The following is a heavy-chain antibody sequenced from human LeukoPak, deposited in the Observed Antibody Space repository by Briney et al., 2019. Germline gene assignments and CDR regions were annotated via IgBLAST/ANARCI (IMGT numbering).Heavy chain of an antibody. CDR3: AKDRQQQLDLDY. CDR2: ISYDGSNK. V-gene: IGHV3-30*18. Sequence: PGRSLRLSCAASGFTFSSYGMHWVRQAPGKGLEWVAVISYDGSNKYYADSVKGRFTISRDNSKNTLYLQMNSLRAEDTAVYYCAKDRQQQLDLDYWGQGTLVTVSS. CDR1: GFTFSSYG. D-gene: IGHD6-13*01. J-gene: IGHJ4*02.